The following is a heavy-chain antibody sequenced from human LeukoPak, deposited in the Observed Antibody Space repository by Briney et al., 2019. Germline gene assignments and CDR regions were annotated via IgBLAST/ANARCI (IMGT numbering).Heavy chain of an antibody. D-gene: IGHD3-22*01. CDR3: AREGITTTSVGSGSAFDI. CDR1: GYTFTIYY. V-gene: IGHV1-46*01. Sequence: ASVKVSCKASGYTFTIYYMHWVRQAPGQGLERMGINKPSGGSKSYAQKFQGRVTMTRDTSTSTVYMELSSLRSEDTAVYYCAREGITTTSVGSGSAFDIWGQGTMVTVSS. CDR2: NKPSGGSK. J-gene: IGHJ3*02.